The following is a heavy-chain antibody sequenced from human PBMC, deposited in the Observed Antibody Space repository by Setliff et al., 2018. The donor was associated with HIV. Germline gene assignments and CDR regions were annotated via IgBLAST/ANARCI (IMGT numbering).Heavy chain of an antibody. D-gene: IGHD3-22*01. CDR2: IIPIFDAT. J-gene: IGHJ4*02. V-gene: IGHV1-69*13. Sequence: SVKVSCKASGGTFSSYAINWVRQAPGQGLEWMGHIIPIFDATHYAQKLQGRVKITADDSSNTAYMELSSLISDDTAVYYCAREERYYDGKGALDYWGQGMLVTVSS. CDR3: AREERYYDGKGALDY. CDR1: GGTFSSYA.